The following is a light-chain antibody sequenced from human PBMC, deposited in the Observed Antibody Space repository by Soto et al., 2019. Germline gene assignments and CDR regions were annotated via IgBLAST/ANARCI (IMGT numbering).Light chain of an antibody. J-gene: IGLJ2*01. CDR2: EVN. CDR1: SSGIGTFNL. CDR3: YSFAGFNTQ. Sequence: QSALTQPASVSGSPGQSIAISCTGNSSGIGTFNLVSWYQQHPGRAPKLIIYEVNKRPSGISSRFSASKSGNTASLTNSGLQADDEADYYCYSFAGFNTQFGGGTQLTVL. V-gene: IGLV2-23*02.